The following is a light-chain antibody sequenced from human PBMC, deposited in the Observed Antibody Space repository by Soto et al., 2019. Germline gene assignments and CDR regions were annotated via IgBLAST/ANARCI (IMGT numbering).Light chain of an antibody. V-gene: IGKV3-20*01. CDR1: QSVSSSY. CDR2: GAS. Sequence: EIVLTQSPGTLSLSPGERATLSCRASQSVSSSYLAWYQQKPGQAPRLLLYGASSRATGIPDRFSGSGSGTDFTLTISRLEPEDFAVYYCQQYGSSPEWTFGQVTKVEIK. CDR3: QQYGSSPEWT. J-gene: IGKJ1*01.